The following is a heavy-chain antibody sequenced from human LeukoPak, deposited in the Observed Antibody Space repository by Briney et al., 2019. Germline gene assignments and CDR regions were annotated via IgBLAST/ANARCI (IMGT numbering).Heavy chain of an antibody. V-gene: IGHV4-34*01. Sequence: SETLSLTCSVSDDSITMYYWTWIRQPPGKGLEWIGEINHGGSTKFNPSLKSRVTISLDTSRNQFSLKVNSVTAADTAVYYCAKHLRRRFFSRTLGFDPWGQGTLVTVSS. CDR3: AKHLRRRFFSRTLGFDP. CDR1: DDSITMYY. J-gene: IGHJ5*02. CDR2: INHGGST. D-gene: IGHD3-3*01.